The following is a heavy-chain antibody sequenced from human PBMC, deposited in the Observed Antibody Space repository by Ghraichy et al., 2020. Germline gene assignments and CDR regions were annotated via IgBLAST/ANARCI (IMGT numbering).Heavy chain of an antibody. V-gene: IGHV2-70*11. D-gene: IGHD1-26*01. J-gene: IGHJ4*02. Sequence: SGPTLVKPTQTLTLTCTFSGFSLSTSGMCVSWIRQPPGKALEWLARIDWDDDKYYSTSLKTRLTISKDTSKNQVVLTMTNMDPVDTATYYCARSLLGGGTDGFDYWGQGTLVTVSS. CDR1: GFSLSTSGMC. CDR2: IDWDDDK. CDR3: ARSLLGGGTDGFDY.